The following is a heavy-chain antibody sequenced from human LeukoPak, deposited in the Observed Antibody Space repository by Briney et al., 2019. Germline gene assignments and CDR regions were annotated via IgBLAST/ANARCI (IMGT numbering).Heavy chain of an antibody. CDR1: GFIFSSYA. CDR2: ISGSGGRT. V-gene: IGHV3-23*01. D-gene: IGHD4-17*01. Sequence: GGSLRLSCAASGFIFSSYAMSWVRQAQRKGLKWVSTISGSGGRTYYADSVKGRFTISRDNSKNTLYLQMNNLRAEDTAVYYCAQAGSLDYAVGNWGQGTLVTVSS. CDR3: AQAGSLDYAVGN. J-gene: IGHJ4*02.